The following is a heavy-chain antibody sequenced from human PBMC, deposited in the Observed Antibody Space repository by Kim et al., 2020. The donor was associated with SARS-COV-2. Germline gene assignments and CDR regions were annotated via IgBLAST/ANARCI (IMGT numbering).Heavy chain of an antibody. D-gene: IGHD5-12*01. CDR3: AKDIEYSGKGAFDI. V-gene: IGHV3-9*01. J-gene: IGHJ3*02. CDR2: ISWNSGSI. CDR1: GFSFGDYS. Sequence: GGSLRLSCAASGFSFGDYSMHWVRQTPGKGLEWVSGISWNSGSIHYADSVKGRFTISRDNAKNSLYLQMNSLRAEDTALYYCAKDIEYSGKGAFDIWGQGTMVTVSS.